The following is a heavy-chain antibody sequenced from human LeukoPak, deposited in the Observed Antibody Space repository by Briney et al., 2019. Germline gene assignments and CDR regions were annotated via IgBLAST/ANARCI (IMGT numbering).Heavy chain of an antibody. V-gene: IGHV1-2*02. CDR2: INPNSGGT. CDR3: ARDKPAEAALDF. CDR1: GYTFTGYY. Sequence: ASVKVSCKASGYTFTGYYIHWVRQAAGQGLEWMGCINPNSGGTNYAQKFQGRVTMARDRSINTAYMDLRSLTYDDTAVYYCARDKPAEAALDFWGQGTLVTVSS. J-gene: IGHJ4*02.